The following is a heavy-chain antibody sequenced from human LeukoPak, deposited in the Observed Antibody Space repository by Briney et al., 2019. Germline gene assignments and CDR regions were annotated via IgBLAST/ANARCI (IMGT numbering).Heavy chain of an antibody. J-gene: IGHJ4*02. CDR3: ARERGYCSSTSCYEEGIFDY. Sequence: RASVKVSCKASGYTFTSYGISWLRQAPGQGLHWMGWISPYTGNPNYAQHLQGRVTMTTDTSTSTAYMELRSLRSDDTAVYYCARERGYCSSTSCYEEGIFDYWGQGTLVTVSS. CDR1: GYTFTSYG. CDR2: ISPYTGNP. V-gene: IGHV1-18*01. D-gene: IGHD2-2*01.